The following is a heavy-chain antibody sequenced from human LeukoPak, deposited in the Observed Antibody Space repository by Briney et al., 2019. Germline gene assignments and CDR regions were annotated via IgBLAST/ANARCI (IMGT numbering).Heavy chain of an antibody. J-gene: IGHJ6*03. V-gene: IGHV3-21*01. CDR2: ISSSSSLI. CDR1: GFIFSYHT. Sequence: PVGSLRLSCGASGFIFSYHTMNWVRQAPGRGLEWVSNISSSSSLIFYSDSVGGRFTISRDNAKNLLFLHMNSLRVEDTAVYYCAKVDRGDYSSSPVPYYNYYMNVWGKGTTVTVSS. CDR3: AKVDRGDYSSSPVPYYNYYMNV. D-gene: IGHD6-13*01.